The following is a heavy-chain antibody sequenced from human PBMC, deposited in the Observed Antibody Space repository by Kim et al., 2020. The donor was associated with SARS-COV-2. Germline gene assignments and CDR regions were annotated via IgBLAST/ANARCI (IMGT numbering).Heavy chain of an antibody. V-gene: IGHV5-51*01. CDR2: VLPRASDI. J-gene: IGHJ6*02. CDR3: ARHAQGTYWDSMDV. CDR1: GYSFTDYW. D-gene: IGHD2-8*02. Sequence: GESMKISCKGSGYSFTDYWIGWVRQMPGKGLEWMGIVLPRASDIRYSTSVQGQVTISADKSINTAYLQLSGLMASDTAMYFCARHAQGTYWDSMDVWGQ.